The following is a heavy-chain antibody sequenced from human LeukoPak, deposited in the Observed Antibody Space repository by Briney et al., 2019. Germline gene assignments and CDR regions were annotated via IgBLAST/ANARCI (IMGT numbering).Heavy chain of an antibody. Sequence: APVKVSCKASGGTFSSYAISWVRQAPGQGLEWMGGIIPIFGTANYAQKFQGRVTITADESTSTAYMELSSLRSEDTAVYYCASGGVVVVVAATPDLQYYYYYGMDVWGKGTTVTVSS. CDR1: GGTFSSYA. CDR3: ASGGVVVVVAATPDLQYYYYYGMDV. V-gene: IGHV1-69*13. D-gene: IGHD2-15*01. CDR2: IIPIFGTA. J-gene: IGHJ6*04.